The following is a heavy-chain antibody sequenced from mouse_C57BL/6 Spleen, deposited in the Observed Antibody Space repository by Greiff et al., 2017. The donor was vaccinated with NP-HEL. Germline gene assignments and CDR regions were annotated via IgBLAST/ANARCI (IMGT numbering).Heavy chain of an antibody. V-gene: IGHV1-82*01. CDR2: IYPGDGDT. CDR3: ARSVYYAMDY. J-gene: IGHJ4*01. Sequence: QVQLQQSGPELVKPGALVKISCKASGYAFSSSWMNWVKQRPGKGLEWIGRIYPGDGDTNYNGKFKGKATLTADKSSSTAYMQLSSLTSEDSAVYFCARSVYYAMDYWGQGTSVTVSS. CDR1: GYAFSSSW.